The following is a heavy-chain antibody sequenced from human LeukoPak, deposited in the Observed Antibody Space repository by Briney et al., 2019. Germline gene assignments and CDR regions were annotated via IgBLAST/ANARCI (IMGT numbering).Heavy chain of an antibody. CDR1: GFSFGGYG. D-gene: IGHD2-15*01. J-gene: IGHJ4*02. CDR2: ISYDGSNA. Sequence: GGSLRLPCAASGFSFGGYGMHWVRQAPGKGLEWVAVISYDGSNAYYADSVKGRFTISRDNSKNTLYLQMNSLRPEDTAVYFCARDLSSQLLLFDYWAREPWSPSPQ. V-gene: IGHV3-30*03. CDR3: ARDLSSQLLLFDY.